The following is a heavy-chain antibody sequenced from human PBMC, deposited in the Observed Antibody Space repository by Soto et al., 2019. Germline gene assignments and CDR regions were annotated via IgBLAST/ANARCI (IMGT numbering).Heavy chain of an antibody. CDR3: ARHTVNSSSWYLWGPGNWFDP. CDR2: INHSGST. J-gene: IGHJ5*02. D-gene: IGHD6-13*01. Sequence: ETLSLTCAVYGGSFSGYYWSWIRQPPGKGLEWIGEINHSGSTNYNPSLKSRVTISVDTSKNQFSLKLSSVTAADTAVYYCARHTVNSSSWYLWGPGNWFDPWGQGTLVTVSS. CDR1: GGSFSGYY. V-gene: IGHV4-34*01.